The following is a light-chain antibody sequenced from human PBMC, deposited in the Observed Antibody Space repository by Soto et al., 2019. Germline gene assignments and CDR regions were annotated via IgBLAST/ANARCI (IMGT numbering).Light chain of an antibody. J-gene: IGKJ5*01. CDR1: ENVRTF. Sequence: VLTQSPSTLSLSPGDRATLSCRASENVRTFVDWYQQKPGQAPRLLISDASTRATGIPARFSGSGSGTDFTLTINSLEPEDSAVYYCQQRSNWPSITFGQGTRLEIK. CDR2: DAS. CDR3: QQRSNWPSIT. V-gene: IGKV3-11*01.